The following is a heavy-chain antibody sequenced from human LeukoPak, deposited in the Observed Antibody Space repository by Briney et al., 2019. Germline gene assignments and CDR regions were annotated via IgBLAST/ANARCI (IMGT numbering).Heavy chain of an antibody. CDR3: ARVYCSGGSCYWVFSGSPTPYGMDV. CDR2: VNHSGST. D-gene: IGHD2-15*01. V-gene: IGHV4-34*01. CDR1: GGSFSGYY. J-gene: IGHJ6*02. Sequence: PSETLSLTCAVYGGSFSGYYWSWIRQPPGKGLEWIGEVNHSGSTNYNPSLKSRVSISVDTSKNQFSLKLSSVTAADTAVYYCARVYCSGGSCYWVFSGSPTPYGMDVWGQGTTVTVSS.